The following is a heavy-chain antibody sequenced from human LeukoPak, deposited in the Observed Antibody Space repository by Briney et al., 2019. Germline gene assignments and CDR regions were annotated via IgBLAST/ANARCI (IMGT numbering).Heavy chain of an antibody. D-gene: IGHD2-15*01. Sequence: TGGSLRLSCAASGFTFSSYWMHWVRQAPGKGLVWVSRINSDGSSTSYADSVKGRFTISRDNAKNTLYLQTNSPRAEDTAVYYCARGGYCSGGSCYDIFDYWGQGTLVTVSS. V-gene: IGHV3-74*01. CDR2: INSDGSST. CDR3: ARGGYCSGGSCYDIFDY. CDR1: GFTFSSYW. J-gene: IGHJ4*02.